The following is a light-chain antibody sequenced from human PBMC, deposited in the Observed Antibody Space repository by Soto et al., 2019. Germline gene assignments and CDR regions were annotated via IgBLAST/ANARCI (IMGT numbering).Light chain of an antibody. CDR3: QQYSSHST. V-gene: IGKV3-20*01. Sequence: EIVLTQSPGTLSLSPGERATLSCRASQTVRNNYLAWYQQKPGQAPRLLIYDASSRATGIPDRFSGSGSGTEFSLTISSLQPDDFATYYCQQYSSHSTFGQGTKVDIK. CDR1: QTVRNNY. J-gene: IGKJ1*01. CDR2: DAS.